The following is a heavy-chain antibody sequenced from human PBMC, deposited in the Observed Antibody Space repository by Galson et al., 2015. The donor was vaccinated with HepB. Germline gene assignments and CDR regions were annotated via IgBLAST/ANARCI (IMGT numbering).Heavy chain of an antibody. Sequence: CAISGDSVSSHSAAWNWIRRSPSRGLEWLGRTYYRSKWYNDYAVSVKSRITINPDTSKNQFSLQLNSVTPEDTAVYYCARDKSSYYYDVFDYWGQGTLVTVSS. J-gene: IGHJ4*02. CDR3: ARDKSSYYYDVFDY. V-gene: IGHV6-1*01. CDR1: GDSVSSHSAA. D-gene: IGHD3-22*01. CDR2: TYYRSKWYN.